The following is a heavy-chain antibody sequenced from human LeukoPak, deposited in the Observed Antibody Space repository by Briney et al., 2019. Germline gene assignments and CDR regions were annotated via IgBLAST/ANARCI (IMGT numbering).Heavy chain of an antibody. Sequence: SETCPSPALSLVAPSVVTTGAGSGSPPGKGLEWVGYIYYSGSTNYNPSLKSRVTISVKTSRNQFSLKLSSVTTADTAVYYCARVTGYMIEDYFDYWGQGTPVTVSS. D-gene: IGHD3-22*01. J-gene: IGHJ4*02. CDR2: IYYSGST. V-gene: IGHV4-59*13. CDR1: VAPSVVTT. CDR3: ARVTGYMIEDYFDY.